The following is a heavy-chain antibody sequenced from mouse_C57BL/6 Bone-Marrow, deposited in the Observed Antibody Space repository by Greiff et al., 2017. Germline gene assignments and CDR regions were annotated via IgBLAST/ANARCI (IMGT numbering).Heavy chain of an antibody. Sequence: VQLQQPGAELVRPGTSVKLSCKASGYTFTSYWMHWVKQRPGQGLEWIGVIDPSDSYTNYNQKFKGKATLTVDTSSSTAYMQLSSLTSEDSAVYYCARYPHYYGSSPFDYWGQGTTLTVSS. V-gene: IGHV1-59*01. CDR2: IDPSDSYT. J-gene: IGHJ2*01. D-gene: IGHD1-1*01. CDR3: ARYPHYYGSSPFDY. CDR1: GYTFTSYW.